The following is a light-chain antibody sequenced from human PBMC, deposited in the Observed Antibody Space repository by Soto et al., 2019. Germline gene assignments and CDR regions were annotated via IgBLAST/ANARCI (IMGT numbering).Light chain of an antibody. CDR2: SSN. Sequence: QSVLTQPPSASGTPGQRVTISCSGSNSNIGSNTVNWYQQLPGTAPKLLIYSSNQRPSGVPDRFSGSKSGTSASLAISGLQSEDEADYSCAAWDDSLNGVVFGGGTKLTV. J-gene: IGLJ2*01. CDR1: NSNIGSNT. CDR3: AAWDDSLNGVV. V-gene: IGLV1-44*01.